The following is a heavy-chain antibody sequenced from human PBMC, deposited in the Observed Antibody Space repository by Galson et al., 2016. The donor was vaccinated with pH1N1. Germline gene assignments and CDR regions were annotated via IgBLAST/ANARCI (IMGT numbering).Heavy chain of an antibody. V-gene: IGHV1-69*06. CDR2: IIPMFGTT. Sequence: SVKVSCKVSGYPFSSHDINWMRQAPGQGLEWMGGIIPMFGTTKYAQKFQGRVTITADKSTSTGYMELNSLKYEDTAVYYCARVPQIYHYDYMDVWGTGTTVTVSS. CDR3: ARVPQIYHYDYMDV. J-gene: IGHJ6*03. CDR1: GYPFSSHD. D-gene: IGHD3-16*01.